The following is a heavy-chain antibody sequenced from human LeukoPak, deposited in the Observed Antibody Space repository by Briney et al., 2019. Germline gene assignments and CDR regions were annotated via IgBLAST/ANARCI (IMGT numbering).Heavy chain of an antibody. CDR2: INHSGST. Sequence: SVTLCVPRDADGRAFSRYYWSWIREPAGKRMKWIGEINHSGSTNYNPSLKSRVTISVDTSKNQFSLKLSSVTAADTAVHYCARGVGAARRNFDYWGQGTLVTVSS. J-gene: IGHJ4*02. D-gene: IGHD6-6*01. V-gene: IGHV4-34*01. CDR3: ARGVGAARRNFDY. CDR1: GRAFSRYY.